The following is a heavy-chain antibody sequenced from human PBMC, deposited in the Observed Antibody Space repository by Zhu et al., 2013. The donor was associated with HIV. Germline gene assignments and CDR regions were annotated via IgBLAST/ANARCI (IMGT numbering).Heavy chain of an antibody. V-gene: IGHV1-2*06. J-gene: IGHJ4*02. Sequence: QVQLVQSGAEVKKPGASVKVSCKASGFTFSDYYIHWLRQAPGEGLEWMGRISPDSSGTNYAQEFQGRIAVTRDTSISTSYMELTGLTSDDTAVLYCSRGRWNLLWGXRWGQGTLVTVSP. D-gene: IGHD1-1*01. CDR3: SRGRWNLLWGXR. CDR2: ISPDSSGT. CDR1: GFTFSDYY.